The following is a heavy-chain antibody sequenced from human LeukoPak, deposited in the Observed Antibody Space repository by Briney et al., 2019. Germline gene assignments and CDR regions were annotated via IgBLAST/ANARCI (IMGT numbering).Heavy chain of an antibody. Sequence: GSSVKVSCKASGGTFSSYAISWVRQAPGQGLEWMGGIIPIFGTANYAQKFQGRVTITADASTSTAYMELNSLTSEDTAVYYCARDRAIPKADVFDIWGQGTMVTVSS. CDR1: GGTFSSYA. V-gene: IGHV1-69*01. CDR2: IIPIFGTA. J-gene: IGHJ3*02. CDR3: ARDRAIPKADVFDI.